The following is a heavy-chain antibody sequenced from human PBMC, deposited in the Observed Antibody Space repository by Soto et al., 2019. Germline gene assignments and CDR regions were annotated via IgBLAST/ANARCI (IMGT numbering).Heavy chain of an antibody. D-gene: IGHD5-18*01. J-gene: IGHJ6*02. V-gene: IGHV3-30*18. Sequence: QVQLVESGGGVVQPGRSLRLSCAASGFTFSSYGMHWVRQAPGKGLEWVAVISYDGSNKYYADYVKGRFTISRDNSKNTLYLQMNSLRAEDTAVYYCAKDSYGYVSYYYYYGMDVWGQGTTVTVSS. CDR1: GFTFSSYG. CDR3: AKDSYGYVSYYYYYGMDV. CDR2: ISYDGSNK.